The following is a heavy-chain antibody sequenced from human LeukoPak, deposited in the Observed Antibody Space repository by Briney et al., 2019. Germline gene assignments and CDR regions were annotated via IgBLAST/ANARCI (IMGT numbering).Heavy chain of an antibody. V-gene: IGHV3-30*02. CDR2: IRHDGSNK. CDR1: GFTFSSYG. D-gene: IGHD5-18*01. CDR3: AKPVARTSYGYSGTDY. Sequence: QPGGSLRLSRAASGFTFSSYGMHWVRQAPGKGLEWVAFIRHDGSNKYYADSVKGRFTISRDNSKNTLYLQMNSLRAEDTAVYYCAKPVARTSYGYSGTDYWGQGTLVTVSS. J-gene: IGHJ4*02.